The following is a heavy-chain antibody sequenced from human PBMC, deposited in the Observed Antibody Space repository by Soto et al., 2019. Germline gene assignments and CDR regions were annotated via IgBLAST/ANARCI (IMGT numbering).Heavy chain of an antibody. V-gene: IGHV4-30-4*01. CDR1: GGSISNGDYF. CDR3: ARAYHYGLDV. CDR2: IYYSGSS. J-gene: IGHJ6*02. Sequence: PSETLSLTCTVSGGSISNGDYFWSWIRQPPGKGLEWIGYIYYSGSSSYNPSLKSRITISLDKSKNQFSLRLTSVTAADTAVYYCARAYHYGLDVWGQGTSVTVSS.